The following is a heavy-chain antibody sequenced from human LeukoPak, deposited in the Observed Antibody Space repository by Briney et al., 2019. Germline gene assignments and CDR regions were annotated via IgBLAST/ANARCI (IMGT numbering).Heavy chain of an antibody. CDR2: IYYSGST. CDR1: GGSISSSSYY. Sequence: TPSETLSLTCTVSGGSISSSSYYWGWIRQPPGKGLEWIGSIYYSGSTYYNPSLKSRVTISVDTSKNQFSLKLSSVTAADTAAYYCARTGYSSTRFDPWGQGTLVTVSS. CDR3: ARTGYSSTRFDP. V-gene: IGHV4-39*01. J-gene: IGHJ5*02. D-gene: IGHD6-13*01.